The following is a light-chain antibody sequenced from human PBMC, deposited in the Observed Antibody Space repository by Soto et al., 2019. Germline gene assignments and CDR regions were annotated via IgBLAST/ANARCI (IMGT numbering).Light chain of an antibody. Sequence: QSALTQPASVSGSPGQSITISCTGTSSDVGNYKYVSWYQEHPGKAPRLIIYQVTNRSSGVSNRFSGSKSGNTASLTISGLQAEDEADYYCTSFSTGSSYVIFGGGTKVTVL. CDR1: SSDVGNYKY. J-gene: IGLJ2*01. V-gene: IGLV2-14*01. CDR3: TSFSTGSSYVI. CDR2: QVT.